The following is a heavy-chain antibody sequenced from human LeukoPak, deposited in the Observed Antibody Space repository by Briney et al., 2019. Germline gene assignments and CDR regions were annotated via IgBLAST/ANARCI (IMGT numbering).Heavy chain of an antibody. Sequence: PGGSLRLSCAASGFTFSSYAMSWVRQAPGKGLEWVSAISGSGGSTYYADSVKGRFTISRDNSKNTLYQQMISLRAEDTAVYYCAKGGGLRGGYFDYWGQGTLVTVSS. V-gene: IGHV3-23*01. J-gene: IGHJ4*02. CDR3: AKGGGLRGGYFDY. CDR1: GFTFSSYA. D-gene: IGHD3-16*01. CDR2: ISGSGGST.